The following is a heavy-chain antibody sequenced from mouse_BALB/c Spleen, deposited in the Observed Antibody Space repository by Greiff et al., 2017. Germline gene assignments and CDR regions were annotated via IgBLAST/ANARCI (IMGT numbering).Heavy chain of an antibody. D-gene: IGHD2-14*01. CDR2: IYWDDDK. Sequence: QVQLKESGPGILQPSQTLSLTCSFSGFSLSTSGMGVSWIRQPSGKGLEWLAHIYWDDDKRYNPSLKSRLTISKDTSRNQVFLKITSVDTADTATYYCARRARDYRYDYAMDYWGQGTSVTVSS. J-gene: IGHJ4*01. CDR1: GFSLSTSGMG. CDR3: ARRARDYRYDYAMDY. V-gene: IGHV8-12*01.